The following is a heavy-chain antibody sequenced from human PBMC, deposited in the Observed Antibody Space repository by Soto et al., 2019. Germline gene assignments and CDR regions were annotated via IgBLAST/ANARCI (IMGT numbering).Heavy chain of an antibody. CDR3: ARHGRDYYGSGSYYPYYYGMDV. D-gene: IGHD3-10*01. V-gene: IGHV4-39*01. CDR2: IYYSGST. J-gene: IGHJ6*02. CDR1: GGSISSSIYY. Sequence: SETLSLTCTFSGGSISSSIYYWGWIRQPPGKGLEWIGSIYYSGSTYYNPSLKSRVTISVDTSKNQFSLKLSSVTAADTAVYYCARHGRDYYGSGSYYPYYYGMDVWGQGTTVTVSS.